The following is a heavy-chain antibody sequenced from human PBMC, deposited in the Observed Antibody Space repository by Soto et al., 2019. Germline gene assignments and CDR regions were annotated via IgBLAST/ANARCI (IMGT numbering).Heavy chain of an antibody. D-gene: IGHD2-21*02. CDR2: IIPIFGTA. J-gene: IGHJ6*04. CDR3: ARDSVQMSWVRDFYYYYGMDV. V-gene: IGHV1-69*13. Sequence: ASVKVSCKASGGTFSSYAISWVRQAPGQGLEWMGGIIPIFGTANYAQKFQGRVTITADESTSTAYMELSSLRSEDTAVYYCARDSVQMSWVRDFYYYYGMDVWGKGTTVSVSS. CDR1: GGTFSSYA.